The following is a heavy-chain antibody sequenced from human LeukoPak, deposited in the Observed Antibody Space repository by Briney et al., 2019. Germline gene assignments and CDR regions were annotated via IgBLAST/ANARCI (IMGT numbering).Heavy chain of an antibody. V-gene: IGHV1-8*01. CDR2: MNPNSGNT. CDR3: ARGGYDILTGYGAYYYYYMDV. D-gene: IGHD3-9*01. Sequence: ASVKVSCKASGYTFTSYDINWVRQATGQGLEWMGWMNPNSGNTGYAQKFQGRVTMTRNTSISTAYMELSSLRSEDTAVYYCARGGYDILTGYGAYYYYYMDVWGKGTTVTVSS. J-gene: IGHJ6*03. CDR1: GYTFTSYD.